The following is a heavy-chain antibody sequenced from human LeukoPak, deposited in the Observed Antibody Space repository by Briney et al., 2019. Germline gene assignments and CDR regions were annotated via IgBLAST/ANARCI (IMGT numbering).Heavy chain of an antibody. J-gene: IGHJ3*02. CDR1: GYTFTGYY. CDR3: ARAFGKLPLDAFDI. Sequence: ASVKVSCKASGYTFTGYYMHWVRQAPGQGLEWMGWINPNSGGTNYAQKFQGRVTMTRDTSISTAYMELSRLRSDDTAVYYCARAFGKLPLDAFDIWGQGTMVTVSS. CDR2: INPNSGGT. D-gene: IGHD3-10*01. V-gene: IGHV1-2*02.